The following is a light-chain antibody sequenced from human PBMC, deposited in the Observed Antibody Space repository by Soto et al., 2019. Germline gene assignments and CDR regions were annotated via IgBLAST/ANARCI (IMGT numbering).Light chain of an antibody. CDR1: QSVLYSSNNKNY. CDR2: WAS. Sequence: DIVMTQSPDSLAVSLGERATINCKSSQSVLYSSNNKNYLAWYQQKPGQPPKLLIYWASTRESGVPDRFSGSGSGTDFTLTISSLQAEDVAVYYCQQYYSTPLTCVPGTKVDIK. J-gene: IGKJ3*01. CDR3: QQYYSTPLT. V-gene: IGKV4-1*01.